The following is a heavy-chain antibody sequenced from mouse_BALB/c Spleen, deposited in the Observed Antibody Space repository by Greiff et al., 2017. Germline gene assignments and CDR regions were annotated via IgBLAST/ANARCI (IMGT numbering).Heavy chain of an antibody. CDR2: INPSSGYT. Sequence: VQLQQSGAELARPGASVKMSCKASGYTFTSYTMHWVKQRLGQGLEWIGYINPSSGYTNYNQKFKDKATLTADKSSSTAYMQLSSLTSEDSAVYYCARDDYGFAYWGQGTLVTVSA. V-gene: IGHV1-4*01. J-gene: IGHJ3*01. D-gene: IGHD2-4*01. CDR3: ARDDYGFAY. CDR1: GYTFTSYT.